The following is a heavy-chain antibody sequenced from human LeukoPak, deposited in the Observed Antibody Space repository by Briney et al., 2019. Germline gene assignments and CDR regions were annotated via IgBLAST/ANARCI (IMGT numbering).Heavy chain of an antibody. D-gene: IGHD2-15*01. V-gene: IGHV4-59*01. CDR1: GGSITNYY. Sequence: PSETLSLTCTVSGGSITNYYWMWIRQPPGKGLEWIGHISYSGSTKYNPSLNSRITMSVDTSKNQFSLKVTSVTAADTAAYYCARGHDGVVGWFAPWGRGILVTVSS. CDR2: ISYSGST. CDR3: ARGHDGVVGWFAP. J-gene: IGHJ5*02.